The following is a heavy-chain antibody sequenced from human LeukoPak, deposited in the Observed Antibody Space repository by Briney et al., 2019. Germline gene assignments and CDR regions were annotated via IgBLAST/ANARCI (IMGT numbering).Heavy chain of an antibody. V-gene: IGHV3-64*01. Sequence: GGSLRLSCAASGFTFSSYAMHWVRQAPGKGLEYVSAISSNGGSTYYANSVKGRFTISRDNSKNTLYLQMGSLRAEDMAVYYCASGVGIQLWSQYMDVWGKGTTVTVSS. CDR1: GFTFSSYA. CDR3: ASGVGIQLWSQYMDV. J-gene: IGHJ6*03. CDR2: ISSNGGST. D-gene: IGHD5-18*01.